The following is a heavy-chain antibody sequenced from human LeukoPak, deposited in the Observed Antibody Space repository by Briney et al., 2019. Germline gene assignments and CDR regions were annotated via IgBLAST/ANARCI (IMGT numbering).Heavy chain of an antibody. CDR1: GYSINNNYY. Sequence: SETLSLTCAVSGYSINNNYYWGWLRPSPGKGLEWTGSIDRRGSTSYNSSLNSLVTLSVDTSKNQYSMKMTYVNAADTAVDYCARDGYYYVSGSHPDNYYYGMDVWGKGTTVTVSS. V-gene: IGHV4-38-2*02. CDR2: IDRRGST. CDR3: ARDGYYYVSGSHPDNYYYGMDV. J-gene: IGHJ6*04. D-gene: IGHD3-10*01.